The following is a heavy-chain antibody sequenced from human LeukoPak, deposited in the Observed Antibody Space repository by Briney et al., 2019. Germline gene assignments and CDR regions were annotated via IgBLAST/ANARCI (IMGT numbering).Heavy chain of an antibody. J-gene: IGHJ4*02. CDR2: ITRTGDI. CDR1: GGSFSGYY. CDR3: ASFLWFGEEYFDY. Sequence: SETLSLTCTVYGGSFSGYYWSWLRQPPGEGLEWIGEITRTGDINYSPSLTSRVTMSLDTSKNQFSLKLSSVTAADTAVYYCASFLWFGEEYFDYWGQGTLVTVSS. D-gene: IGHD3-10*01. V-gene: IGHV4-34*01.